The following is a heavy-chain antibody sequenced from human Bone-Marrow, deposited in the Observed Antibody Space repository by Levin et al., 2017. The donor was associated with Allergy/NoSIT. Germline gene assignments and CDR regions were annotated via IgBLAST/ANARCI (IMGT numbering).Heavy chain of an antibody. V-gene: IGHV3-21*01. J-gene: IGHJ6*02. D-gene: IGHD6-6*01. CDR1: GFTFSTYS. CDR2: ISGSSTYI. CDR3: ARSEYSASYSGMDV. Sequence: PGGSLRLSCAASGFTFSTYSMHWVRQAPGKGLEWVSSISGSSTYIYYTDSVQGRFTVSRDNAKNLLYLQMDSLRAEDTAVYYCARSEYSASYSGMDVWGQGTTVTVSS.